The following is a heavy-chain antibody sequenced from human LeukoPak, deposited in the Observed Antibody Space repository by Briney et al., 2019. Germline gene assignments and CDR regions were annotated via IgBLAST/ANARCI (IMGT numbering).Heavy chain of an antibody. CDR2: ISGSGGST. Sequence: GGSLRLSCAASGFTFSSYAMSWVRQAPGKGLEWVSAISGSGGSTYYADSVKGRFTISRDNSKNTLYLQMNSLRAEDTAVYYCAKDNYDILTGYPSPDYWGQGTLVTVSS. J-gene: IGHJ4*02. CDR1: GFTFSSYA. V-gene: IGHV3-23*01. CDR3: AKDNYDILTGYPSPDY. D-gene: IGHD3-9*01.